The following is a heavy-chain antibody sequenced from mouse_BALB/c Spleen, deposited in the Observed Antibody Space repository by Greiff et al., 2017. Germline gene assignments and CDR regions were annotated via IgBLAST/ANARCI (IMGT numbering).Heavy chain of an antibody. V-gene: IGHV3-6*02. D-gene: IGHD4-1*01. Sequence: ESGPGLVKPSQSLSLTCSVTGYSITSGYYWNWIRQFPGNKLEWMGYISYDGSNNYNPSLKNRISITRDTSKNQFFLKLNSVTTEDTATYYCARPLTGAWFAYWGQGTLVTVSA. CDR3: ARPLTGAWFAY. CDR1: GYSITSGYY. CDR2: ISYDGSN. J-gene: IGHJ3*01.